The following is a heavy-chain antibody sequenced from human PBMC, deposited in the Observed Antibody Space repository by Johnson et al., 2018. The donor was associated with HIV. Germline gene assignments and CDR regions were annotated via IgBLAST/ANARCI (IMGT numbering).Heavy chain of an antibody. CDR1: AFSFSNYP. Sequence: VQLVESGGGVVQPGRSLRLSCAASAFSFSNYPMHWVRQAPGKGLEWVAVISYDGSNKYYAASVQGRFTISRDNSKNTLYLQMESLRADDTALYYCARDKDYGGNHDAFDIWGQGTMVTVSS. CDR2: ISYDGSNK. D-gene: IGHD4-23*01. J-gene: IGHJ3*02. CDR3: ARDKDYGGNHDAFDI. V-gene: IGHV3-30*14.